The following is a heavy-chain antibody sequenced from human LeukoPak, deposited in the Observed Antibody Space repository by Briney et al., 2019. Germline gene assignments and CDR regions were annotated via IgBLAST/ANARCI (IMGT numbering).Heavy chain of an antibody. J-gene: IGHJ4*02. CDR3: ARDKYGPFDY. D-gene: IGHD2-8*01. CDR2: IYYSGST. Sequence: PSETLSLTCAVYGGSFSGYYWSWIRQPPGKGLEWIGYIYYSGSTNYNPSLKSRVTISVDTSKNQFSLKLSSVTAADTAVYYCARDKYGPFDYWGQGTLVTVSS. CDR1: GGSFSGYY. V-gene: IGHV4-59*01.